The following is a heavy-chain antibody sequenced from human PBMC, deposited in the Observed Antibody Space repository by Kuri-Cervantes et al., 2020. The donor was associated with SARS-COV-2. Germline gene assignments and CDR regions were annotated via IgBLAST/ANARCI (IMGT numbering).Heavy chain of an antibody. J-gene: IGHJ6*03. CDR3: ASVNSSSKSYYYYYYMDV. CDR1: GFTFSSYS. Sequence: ESLKISCAASGFTFSSYSMNWVRQAPGKGLEWIGEINHSGSTNYNPSLKSRVTISVDTSKNQFSLKLSSVTAADTAVYYCASVNSSSKSYYYYYYMDVWGKGTTVTVSS. V-gene: IGHV4-34*01. D-gene: IGHD6-6*01. CDR2: INHSGST.